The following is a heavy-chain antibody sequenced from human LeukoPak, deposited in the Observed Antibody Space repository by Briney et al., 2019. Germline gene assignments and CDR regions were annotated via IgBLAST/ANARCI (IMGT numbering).Heavy chain of an antibody. CDR3: AKGRQRIAARRGYYGMDV. CDR1: GFTFSSYA. J-gene: IGHJ6*02. CDR2: ISGSGGST. D-gene: IGHD6-6*01. V-gene: IGHV3-23*01. Sequence: GGSLRLSCAASGFTFSSYAMSWVRQAPGKGLQWVSTISGSGGSTYYADSVKGRFIISRDISKNTLYLQMNSLRAEDTGVYYCAKGRQRIAARRGYYGMDVWGQGTTVTVSS.